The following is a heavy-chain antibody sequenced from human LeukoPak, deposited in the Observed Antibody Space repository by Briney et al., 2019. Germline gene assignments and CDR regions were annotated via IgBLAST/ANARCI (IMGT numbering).Heavy chain of an antibody. CDR3: ATFPQVEDYYYYGMDV. V-gene: IGHV4-34*01. J-gene: IGHJ6*02. CDR1: GGSSSGYY. CDR2: INHGGST. Sequence: PSETLSLTCAVYGGSSSGYYWSWIRQPPAKGLEWIGEINHGGSTNYNPSLKSRVTISVDTSKNQFSLKLTSVTAADTAVYYCATFPQVEDYYYYGMDVWGQGTTVTVSS. D-gene: IGHD1-1*01.